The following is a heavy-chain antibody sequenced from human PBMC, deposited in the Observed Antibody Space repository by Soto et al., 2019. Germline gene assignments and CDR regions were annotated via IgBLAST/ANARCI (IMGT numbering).Heavy chain of an antibody. Sequence: SETLSLTCTVSGGSVSSGSYYWSWIRQPPGKGLEWIGYTYSSGSTSYNPSLKSRVTISVDTSKNQFSLKLSSVTAADTAVYYCARDGDDYNYWGQGTLVTVSS. D-gene: IGHD4-4*01. J-gene: IGHJ4*02. CDR3: ARDGDDYNY. V-gene: IGHV4-61*01. CDR2: TYSSGST. CDR1: GGSVSSGSYY.